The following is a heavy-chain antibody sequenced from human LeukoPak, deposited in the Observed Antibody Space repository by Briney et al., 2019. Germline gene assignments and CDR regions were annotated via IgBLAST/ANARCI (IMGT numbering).Heavy chain of an antibody. CDR3: ARRWRFEGVVACMDLLYFYYGMDV. J-gene: IGHJ6*01. Sequence: GESLRISCKGSGYSFTSYWISWVRQMPGKGLEWMGRIDPSDSYTNYSPSFQGHVTISADKSISTPYLQWSSLKASDPAMYYLARRWRFEGVVACMDLLYFYYGMDVWGQGTKVTVPS. CDR2: IDPSDSYT. D-gene: IGHD3-16*01. V-gene: IGHV5-10-1*01. CDR1: GYSFTSYW.